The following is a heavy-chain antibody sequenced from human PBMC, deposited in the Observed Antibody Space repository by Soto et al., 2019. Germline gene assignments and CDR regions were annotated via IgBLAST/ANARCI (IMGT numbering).Heavy chain of an antibody. V-gene: IGHV3-23*01. D-gene: IGHD2-15*01. CDR1: GFTFSSYA. J-gene: IGHJ1*01. Sequence: EVQVLESGGGLVQPGGSLRLSCAASGFTFSSYAMSWVRQAPGKGLEWVSGISGSGGSTYFADSVKGRFTISRDNSKNKVYLQMNSLRAEDTAVYYCAQTVRECSGGSCYSGYFQHWGQGTLVTLSS. CDR3: AQTVRECSGGSCYSGYFQH. CDR2: ISGSGGST.